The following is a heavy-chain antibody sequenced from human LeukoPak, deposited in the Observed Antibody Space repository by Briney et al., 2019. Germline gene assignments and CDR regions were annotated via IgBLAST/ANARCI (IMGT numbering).Heavy chain of an antibody. CDR1: GGSISSSNW. V-gene: IGHV4-4*02. CDR2: IYHNGST. Sequence: SETLSLTCAVSGGSISSSNWWSWVRQPPGKGLEWIGEIYHNGSTNYNPSLKSRVTISVDKSKNQFSLKLSSVTAADTAVYYCARKVLMVYAGNVYYYYGMDVWGQGTTVTVSS. J-gene: IGHJ6*02. D-gene: IGHD2-8*01. CDR3: ARKVLMVYAGNVYYYYGMDV.